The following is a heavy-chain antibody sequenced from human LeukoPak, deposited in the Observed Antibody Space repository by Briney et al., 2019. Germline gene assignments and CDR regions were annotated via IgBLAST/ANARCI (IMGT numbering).Heavy chain of an antibody. CDR1: GYTFTNYP. V-gene: IGHV7-4-1*02. CDR3: ARGGYSRGQGSPFDY. D-gene: IGHD6-19*01. CDR2: INTKTGSP. J-gene: IGHJ4*02. Sequence: APVKVSCEASGYTFTNYPMIWVRQAPGGGLEWMGWINTKTGSPTYAQGFTGRFVFSLDTSVSTAYLQISGLKAEDTAVYYCARGGYSRGQGSPFDYWGQGTLVTVSS.